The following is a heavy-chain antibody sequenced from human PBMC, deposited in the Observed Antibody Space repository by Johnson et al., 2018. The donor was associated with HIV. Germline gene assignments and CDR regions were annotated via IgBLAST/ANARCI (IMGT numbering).Heavy chain of an antibody. J-gene: IGHJ3*02. V-gene: IGHV3-30*02. CDR3: AKEGHYYDDYHAFDI. Sequence: VQLVESGGGVVQPGRSLRLSCAASGFTFSRYAMHWVRQAPGKGLEWVAFIRYDGSNKYYADSVKGRFTISRDNSKNTLYLQMNSLRAEDTAVYYCAKEGHYYDDYHAFDIWGQGTMVTVS. CDR2: IRYDGSNK. D-gene: IGHD3-16*01. CDR1: GFTFSRYA.